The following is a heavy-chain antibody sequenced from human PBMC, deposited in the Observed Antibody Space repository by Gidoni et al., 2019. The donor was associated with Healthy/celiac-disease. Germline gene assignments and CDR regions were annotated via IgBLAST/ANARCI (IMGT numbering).Heavy chain of an antibody. D-gene: IGHD2-21*02. CDR2: ISGSGGST. Sequence: EVQLLESGGGLVQPGGSLRLSCAASGFTFSSYAMSWVRQAPGKGLEWVSAISGSGGSTYYADSVKGRFTISRDNSKNTLYLQMNSLRAEDTAVYYCAKDLAYCGGDCYSTGFDYWGQGTLVTVSS. J-gene: IGHJ4*02. V-gene: IGHV3-23*01. CDR3: AKDLAYCGGDCYSTGFDY. CDR1: GFTFSSYA.